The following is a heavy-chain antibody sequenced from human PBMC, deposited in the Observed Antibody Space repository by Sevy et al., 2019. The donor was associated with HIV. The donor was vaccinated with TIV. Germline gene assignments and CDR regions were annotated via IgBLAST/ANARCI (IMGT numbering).Heavy chain of an antibody. V-gene: IGHV1-24*01. J-gene: IGHJ6*02. D-gene: IGHD2-2*01. Sequence: ASVKVSCKVSGYTLSELSMHWVRQAPGKGLEWMGGFDPEDGETSYAQKFQGRVTMTEDTSTDTAYMELSSLRSEDTAVYYCATACSSTSCYSAGMDVWGQGTTVTVSS. CDR1: GYTLSELS. CDR2: FDPEDGET. CDR3: ATACSSTSCYSAGMDV.